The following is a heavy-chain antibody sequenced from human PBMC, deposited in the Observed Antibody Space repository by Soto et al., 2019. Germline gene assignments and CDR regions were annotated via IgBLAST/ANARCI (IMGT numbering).Heavy chain of an antibody. CDR3: ARVGESGSYIPSFDY. CDR1: GGTFSSYA. J-gene: IGHJ4*02. Sequence: QVQLVQSGAEVKKPGSSVKVSCKASGGTFSSYAISWVRQAPGQGLEWMGGIIPIFGTANHAQKFQGRVTITADESTSTAYMELSSLRSEDTAVYYCARVGESGSYIPSFDYWGQGTLVTVSS. V-gene: IGHV1-69*01. D-gene: IGHD1-26*01. CDR2: IIPIFGTA.